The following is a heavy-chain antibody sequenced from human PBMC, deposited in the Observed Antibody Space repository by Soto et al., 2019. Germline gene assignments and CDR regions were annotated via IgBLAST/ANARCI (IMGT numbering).Heavy chain of an antibody. Sequence: GESLKISCTASGYSFNRYWIGWVRQMPGQGLEWMGVIFPDDSDIRHSPAFRGQVTISADKSINTVYLQYTGLRASDTATYYCARRISWYYFDSWGQGTPVTVSS. CDR3: ARRISWYYFDS. V-gene: IGHV5-51*01. CDR1: GYSFNRYW. J-gene: IGHJ4*02. D-gene: IGHD1-1*01. CDR2: IFPDDSDI.